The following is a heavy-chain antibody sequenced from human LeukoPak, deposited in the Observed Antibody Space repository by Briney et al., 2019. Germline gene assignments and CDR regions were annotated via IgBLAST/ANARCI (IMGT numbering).Heavy chain of an antibody. CDR1: GGSISGYY. Sequence: SETLSLTCTVSGGSISGYYWSWIRQPPGKGLEWIGYISYSGSTNYNPSLKSRATMSVDTSKNQLSLKLIAVTAADTAVYYCARDRSGYDLAYWGQGTLVTVSS. CDR2: ISYSGST. V-gene: IGHV4-59*01. J-gene: IGHJ4*02. CDR3: ARDRSGYDLAY. D-gene: IGHD5-12*01.